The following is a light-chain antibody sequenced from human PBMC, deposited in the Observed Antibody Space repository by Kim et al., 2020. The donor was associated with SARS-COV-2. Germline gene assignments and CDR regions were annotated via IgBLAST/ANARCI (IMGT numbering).Light chain of an antibody. CDR1: QSISSW. CDR3: QQYNSYPLT. J-gene: IGKJ4*01. CDR2: ESS. Sequence: DIQMTQPPSTLSAFVGDRVTISCRASQSISSWLAWYQQKPGKAPNLLIYESSSLESGVPSRFSGSGSGTEFTLTISSLQPDDFATYYCQQYNSYPLTFGGGTKVDIK. V-gene: IGKV1-5*03.